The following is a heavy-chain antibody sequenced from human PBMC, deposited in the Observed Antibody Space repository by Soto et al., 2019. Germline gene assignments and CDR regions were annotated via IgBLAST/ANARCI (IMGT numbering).Heavy chain of an antibody. V-gene: IGHV5-51*01. Sequence: GESLKISCKGSGYSFTSYWISWVRQMPGKGLEWMGIIHPSDFDTRYSPSFQGQVTISADKSISTAYLQWNSLRASDTAMYYCAIHSTGYEDSWGQGTLVTVSS. J-gene: IGHJ5*02. D-gene: IGHD5-12*01. CDR1: GYSFTSYW. CDR3: AIHSTGYEDS. CDR2: IHPSDFDT.